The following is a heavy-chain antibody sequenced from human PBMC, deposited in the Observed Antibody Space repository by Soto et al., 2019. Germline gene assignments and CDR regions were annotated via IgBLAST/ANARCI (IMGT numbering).Heavy chain of an antibody. J-gene: IGHJ6*02. CDR2: ISSSGSTI. CDR1: GFTFSDYY. D-gene: IGHD2-2*01. CDR3: ARDACSSTSCYNYYYYGMDV. V-gene: IGHV3-11*01. Sequence: QVQLVESGGGLVKPGGSLRLSCAASGFTFSDYYMGWIRQAPGKGLEWVSYISSSGSTIYYADSVKGRFTISRDNAKNSLYLQMNSLRAEDTAVYYCARDACSSTSCYNYYYYGMDVWGQGTTVTVSS.